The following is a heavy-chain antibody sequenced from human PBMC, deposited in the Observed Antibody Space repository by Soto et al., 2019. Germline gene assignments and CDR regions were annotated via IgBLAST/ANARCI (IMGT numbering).Heavy chain of an antibody. J-gene: IGHJ6*02. CDR2: MFYSGLS. Sequence: SETLSLTCIVSGYSVSSSDYYWAWIRQPPGKGLEWIGSMFYSGLSYYNPSLKSRVTLSVDTSKNQFSVRLNSVTAADTAVYYCAPLTVSLSGPYGIHVWGQGTTVTVSS. CDR1: GYSVSSSDYY. D-gene: IGHD2-15*01. CDR3: APLTVSLSGPYGIHV. V-gene: IGHV4-39*01.